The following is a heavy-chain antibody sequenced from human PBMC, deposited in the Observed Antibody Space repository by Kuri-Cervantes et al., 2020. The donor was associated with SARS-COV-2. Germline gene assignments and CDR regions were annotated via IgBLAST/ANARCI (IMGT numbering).Heavy chain of an antibody. J-gene: IGHJ6*02. CDR3: AASPISRVVVAAHAYHYYGMDV. Sequence: SVKVSCKASGFTFTSSAVQWVRQARGQRLEWIGWVVVGSGNTNYAQKFQERVTITRDMTTSTAYMELSSLRAEDTAVYYCAASPISRVVVAAHAYHYYGMDVWGQGTTVTVSS. CDR2: VVVGSGNT. V-gene: IGHV1-58*01. CDR1: GFTFTSSA. D-gene: IGHD2-15*01.